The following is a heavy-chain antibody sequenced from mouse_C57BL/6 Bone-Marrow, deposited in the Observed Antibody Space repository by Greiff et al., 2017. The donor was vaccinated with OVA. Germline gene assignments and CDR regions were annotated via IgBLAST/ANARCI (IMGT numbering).Heavy chain of an antibody. CDR2: ISSGSSTI. V-gene: IGHV5-17*01. CDR3: ARYSNYEFAY. Sequence: DVMLVESGGGLVKPGGSLKLSCAASGFTFSDYGMHWVRQAPEKGLEWVAYISSGSSTIYYADTVKGRFTISRDNAKNTLFLQMTSLRSEDTAMYYCARYSNYEFAYWGQGTLVTVSA. J-gene: IGHJ3*01. CDR1: GFTFSDYG. D-gene: IGHD2-5*01.